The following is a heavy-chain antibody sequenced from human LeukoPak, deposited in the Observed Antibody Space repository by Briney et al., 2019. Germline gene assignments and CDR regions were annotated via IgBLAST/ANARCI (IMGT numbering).Heavy chain of an antibody. Sequence: ASETLSLTCTVSGGSISTYYWSWIRQPPGKGLEWIGYIYYSGSTNYNPSLKSRVTISVDTSKNQFSLKLTSVTAAGTAVYYCARDRWPVDYWGQGTLVTVSS. D-gene: IGHD4-23*01. V-gene: IGHV4-59*01. CDR2: IYYSGST. CDR3: ARDRWPVDY. J-gene: IGHJ4*02. CDR1: GGSISTYY.